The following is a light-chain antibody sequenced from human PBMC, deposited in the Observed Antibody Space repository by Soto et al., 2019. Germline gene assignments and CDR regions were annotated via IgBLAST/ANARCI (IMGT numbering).Light chain of an antibody. J-gene: IGKJ1*01. CDR2: DAS. V-gene: IGKV3D-15*02. CDR1: QGIGLK. CDR3: QHYNDSPT. Sequence: EIVMTQSPATVSVSPGERVTLSCRASQGIGLKLAWYQHTPGQAPRLLFYDASTRATGLPDRFSGSGAGTLFTLTISSVQSEDFAIYCCQHYNDSPTFGQGTKVEIK.